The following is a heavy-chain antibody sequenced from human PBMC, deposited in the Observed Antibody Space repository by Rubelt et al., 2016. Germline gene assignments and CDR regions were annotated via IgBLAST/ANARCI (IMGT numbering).Heavy chain of an antibody. CDR2: ISAYNGNT. CDR1: GYTFTSYG. V-gene: IGHV1-18*01. Sequence: QVQLVQPGAEVKKPGSSVKVSCKASGYTFTSYGISWVRQAPGQGLEWMGWISAYNGNTNYAQKLQGRGTMTTDTSTSTAYMELRSLRSDDTAVYYCARLVGRSTSRTAYYYYYYMDVWGKGTTVTVSS. D-gene: IGHD2-2*01. J-gene: IGHJ6*03. CDR3: ARLVGRSTSRTAYYYYYYMDV.